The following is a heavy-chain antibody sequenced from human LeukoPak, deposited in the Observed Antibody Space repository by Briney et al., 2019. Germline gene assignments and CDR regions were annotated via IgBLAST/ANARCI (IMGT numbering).Heavy chain of an antibody. CDR1: GGSISSYY. Sequence: PSETLSLTCTVSGGSISSYYWSWIRQPPGKGLEWIGYIYYSGSTNYNPSLKSRVTISVDTSKNQFSLKLSSVTAADTVVYYCARHHQVSGYCSSTSCRDWFDPWGQGTLVTVSS. CDR2: IYYSGST. CDR3: ARHHQVSGYCSSTSCRDWFDP. D-gene: IGHD2-2*01. J-gene: IGHJ5*02. V-gene: IGHV4-59*08.